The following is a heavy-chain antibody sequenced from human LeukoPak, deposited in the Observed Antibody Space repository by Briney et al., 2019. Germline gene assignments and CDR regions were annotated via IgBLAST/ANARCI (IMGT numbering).Heavy chain of an antibody. CDR2: ISGSGGST. J-gene: IGHJ4*02. V-gene: IGHV3-23*01. Sequence: GGSLRLSCVASGFTFSDYAMTWVRHTPAKGLEWVSAISGSGGSTNYADSVKGRFVISRDNSKNTLFLQMNSLRAEDTAVYSCAKGYSTTHYHFDSWGQGTLVTVSS. CDR1: GFTFSDYA. CDR3: AKGYSTTHYHFDS. D-gene: IGHD6-13*01.